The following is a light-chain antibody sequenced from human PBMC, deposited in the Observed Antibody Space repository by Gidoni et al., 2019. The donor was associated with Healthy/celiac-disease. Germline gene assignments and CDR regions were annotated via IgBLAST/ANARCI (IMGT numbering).Light chain of an antibody. CDR3: QQYSNYPRT. J-gene: IGKJ1*01. V-gene: IGKV1-5*03. CDR2: KAS. CDR1: HSISSW. Sequence: DIQMTQSPSTLSASVGDRVTITCRASHSISSWLAWYQQKPGKAPQLLIYKASYLESGVPSKFSGSGSGTEFTLTISSLQPDDFATYYCQQYSNYPRTFGQXTKVEI.